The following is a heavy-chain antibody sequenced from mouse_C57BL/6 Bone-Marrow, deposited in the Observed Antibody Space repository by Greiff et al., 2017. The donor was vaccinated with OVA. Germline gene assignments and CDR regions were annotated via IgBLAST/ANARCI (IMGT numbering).Heavy chain of an antibody. CDR3: ARNYDLPMFAY. D-gene: IGHD2-4*01. CDR2: ISSGSSTI. CDR1: GFTFSDYG. Sequence: VQLKESGGGLVKPGGSLKLSCAASGFTFSDYGMHWVRQAPEKGLEWVAYISSGSSTIYYADTVKGRFTISRDNAKNTLFLQMTSLRSEDTAMYYCARNYDLPMFAYWGQGTLVTVSA. J-gene: IGHJ3*01. V-gene: IGHV5-17*01.